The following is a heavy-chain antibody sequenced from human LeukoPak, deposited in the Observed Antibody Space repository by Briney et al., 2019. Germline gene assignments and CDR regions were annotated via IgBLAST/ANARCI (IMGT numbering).Heavy chain of an antibody. J-gene: IGHJ4*02. CDR1: GGSFSGYY. CDR2: INHSGST. Sequence: SETLSLTCAVYGGSFSGYYWSWIRQPPGKGLEWIGEINHSGSTNYNPSLKSRVTISVDTSKNQFSLKLSSVTAADTAVYYFARGGGYDYWGQGTLVTVSS. CDR3: ARGGGYDY. V-gene: IGHV4-34*01. D-gene: IGHD3-16*01.